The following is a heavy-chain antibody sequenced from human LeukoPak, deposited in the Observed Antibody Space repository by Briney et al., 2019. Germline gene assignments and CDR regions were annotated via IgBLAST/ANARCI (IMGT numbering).Heavy chain of an antibody. CDR2: IYYSGST. CDR3: ASFGYSSGWFDY. J-gene: IGHJ4*02. D-gene: IGHD6-19*01. CDR1: GGSISSYY. Sequence: SSETLSLTCTVSGGSISSYYWSWIRQPPGKGLEWIGYIYYSGSTNYNPSLKSRVTISVDTSKNQFSLKLSSVTAADTAVYYCASFGYSSGWFDYWGQGTLVTVSS. V-gene: IGHV4-59*01.